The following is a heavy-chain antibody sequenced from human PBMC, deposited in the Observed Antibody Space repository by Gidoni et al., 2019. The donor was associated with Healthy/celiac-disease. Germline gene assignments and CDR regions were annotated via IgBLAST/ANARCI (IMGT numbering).Heavy chain of an antibody. CDR1: GFTFSSSA. Sequence: QVQLVESGGAVVQPGRSLRLHCAPSGFTFSSSAMHWVRQAPGKGLEWVAVISYDGSNKYYADSVKGRFTISRDNSKNTLYLQMNSLRAEDTAVYYCARRYYGSGSPIDYWGQGTLVTVSS. CDR2: ISYDGSNK. D-gene: IGHD3-10*01. J-gene: IGHJ4*02. CDR3: ARRYYGSGSPIDY. V-gene: IGHV3-30-3*01.